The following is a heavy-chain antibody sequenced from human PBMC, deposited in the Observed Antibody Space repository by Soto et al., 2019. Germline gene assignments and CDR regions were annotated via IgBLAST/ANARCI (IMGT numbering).Heavy chain of an antibody. CDR3: ARAPVDYYYGSGSYSVYFDY. D-gene: IGHD3-10*01. J-gene: IGHJ4*02. V-gene: IGHV4-59*01. CDR2: IYYSGST. CDR1: GGPTSSYS. Sequence: SEPLSLTLTVWGGPTSSYSRIWIRQPPGNVLEWIGYIYYSGSTNYNPSLKSRVTISVDTSKNQFSLKLSPVTAADTAVYYCARAPVDYYYGSGSYSVYFDYWGQGTLVTVS.